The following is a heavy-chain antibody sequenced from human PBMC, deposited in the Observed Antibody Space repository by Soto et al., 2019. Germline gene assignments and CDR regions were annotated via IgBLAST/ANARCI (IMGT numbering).Heavy chain of an antibody. CDR1: GFTFSSYA. Sequence: GGSLRLSCAASGFTFSSYAMSWVRQAPGKGLEWVSAISVSGGITYNADSVKGRFNISRDKSNATLYLQMNRLRAEATAVDYCAKGGVYYDSSVYYGGFDIWGQGTMVTVSS. CDR3: AKGGVYYDSSVYYGGFDI. J-gene: IGHJ3*02. D-gene: IGHD3-22*01. CDR2: ISVSGGIT. V-gene: IGHV3-23*01.